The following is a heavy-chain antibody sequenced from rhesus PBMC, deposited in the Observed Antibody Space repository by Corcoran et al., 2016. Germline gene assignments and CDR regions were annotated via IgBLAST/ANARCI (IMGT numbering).Heavy chain of an antibody. CDR3: AGYSGSYYNYGLDS. CDR2: ISNGGVRT. D-gene: IGHD3-16*01. J-gene: IGHJ6*01. CDR1: GFTFSSYG. V-gene: IGHV3S5*01. Sequence: EVQLVESGGGLGQPGGSLRLSCAASGFTFSSYGMSWVSQAPGKGLEWVSYISNGGVRTYYADSVKVRFTIAGINSKNPLALQMSRLGAEDTAEYYCAGYSGSYYNYGLDSWCQGVVVTVSS.